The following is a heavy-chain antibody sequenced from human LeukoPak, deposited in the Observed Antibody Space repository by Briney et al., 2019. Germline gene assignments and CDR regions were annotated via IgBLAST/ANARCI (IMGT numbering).Heavy chain of an antibody. CDR2: ISYSGST. J-gene: IGHJ4*02. Sequence: SETLSLTCTVSGGSISSYYWSWIRQPPGKGLEWIGYISYSGSTNYNPSLKSRVTISVDTSKNQFSLKLNSVTAADTAVYYCARYIWGSYPTFEDYWGQGSLVTVSS. V-gene: IGHV4-59*01. D-gene: IGHD3-16*02. CDR3: ARYIWGSYPTFEDY. CDR1: GGSISSYY.